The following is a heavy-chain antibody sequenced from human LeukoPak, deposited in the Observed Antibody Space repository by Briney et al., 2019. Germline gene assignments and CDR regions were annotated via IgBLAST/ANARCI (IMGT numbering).Heavy chain of an antibody. CDR1: GFTFTDED. J-gene: IGHJ4*02. Sequence: ASVKVSCKSSGFTFTDEDIHWVRQAPGQGLEWMGWINPYSGAINYAQKFQGRVTLTRDTSISTAYMEPSRLTSGDTAVYYCARDPKSQLLLDYWGQGTLVTVSS. D-gene: IGHD2-2*01. V-gene: IGHV1-2*02. CDR2: INPYSGAI. CDR3: ARDPKSQLLLDY.